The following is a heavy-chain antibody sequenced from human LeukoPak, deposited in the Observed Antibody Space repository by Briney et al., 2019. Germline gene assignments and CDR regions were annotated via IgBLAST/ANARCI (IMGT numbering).Heavy chain of an antibody. CDR3: ARGFCFSSSCYPNWFDP. Sequence: NPSETLSLTCAVYGGPFSGYYWSWIRQPPGKGLEWIGEINHSGSTNYNPSLKSRDNISVDTSKNQFSLKLSSVTAADTAVYYCARGFCFSSSCYPNWFDPWGQGTLVTVSS. D-gene: IGHD6-13*01. CDR1: GGPFSGYY. CDR2: INHSGST. J-gene: IGHJ5*02. V-gene: IGHV4-34*01.